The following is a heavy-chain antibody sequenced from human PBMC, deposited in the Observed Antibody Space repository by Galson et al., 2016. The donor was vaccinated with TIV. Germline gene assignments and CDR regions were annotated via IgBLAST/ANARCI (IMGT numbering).Heavy chain of an antibody. CDR1: GYTFTSFD. CDR3: ARGHYYGSSGYSFDF. Sequence: SVKVSCKASGYTFTSFDISWIRQAPGQGLEWMGWMSPSNGNTGYAQKFRGRITMTRHPSTTTVYMELSGLTSEDTAVYYCARGHYYGSSGYSFDFWGQGTLVTVSS. V-gene: IGHV1-8*01. CDR2: MSPSNGNT. D-gene: IGHD3-22*01. J-gene: IGHJ4*02.